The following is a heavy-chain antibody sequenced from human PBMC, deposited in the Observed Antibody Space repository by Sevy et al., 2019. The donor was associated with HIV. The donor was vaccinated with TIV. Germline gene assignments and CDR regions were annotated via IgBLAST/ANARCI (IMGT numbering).Heavy chain of an antibody. CDR3: VKGGSISATGNDAFDI. J-gene: IGHJ3*02. CDR2: IHNSGDTT. Sequence: GGSLRLSCAASGSTFSNYGMNWVRQAPGKGLEWVSVIHNSGDTTYYADSVKGRFTISRDNSENTLYLQMNSLRAEDTAVYYCVKGGSISATGNDAFDIWGQGTMVTVSS. V-gene: IGHV3-23*01. D-gene: IGHD6-13*01. CDR1: GSTFSNYG.